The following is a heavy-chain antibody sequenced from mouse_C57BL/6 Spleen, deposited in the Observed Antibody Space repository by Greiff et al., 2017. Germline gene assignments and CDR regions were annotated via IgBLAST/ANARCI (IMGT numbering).Heavy chain of an antibody. CDR2: INPSNGGT. V-gene: IGHV1-53*01. CDR1: GYTFTSYW. J-gene: IGHJ3*01. Sequence: QVHVKQPGTELVKPGASVKLSCKASGYTFTSYWMHWVKQRPGQGLEWIGNINPSNGGTNYNEKFKSKATLTVDKSSSTAYMQLSSLTSEDSAVYYCARPLYYGSSGFAYWGQGTLVTVSA. CDR3: ARPLYYGSSGFAY. D-gene: IGHD1-1*01.